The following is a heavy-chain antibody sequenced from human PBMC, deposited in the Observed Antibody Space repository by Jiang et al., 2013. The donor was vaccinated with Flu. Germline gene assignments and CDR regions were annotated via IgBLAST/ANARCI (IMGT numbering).Heavy chain of an antibody. J-gene: IGHJ2*01. V-gene: IGHV1-69*06. CDR2: ISPIFGTA. CDR1: GVTFRSDG. Sequence: SGAEVKKPGSSVKVSCKASGVTFRSDGISWVRQAPGQGLEWMGGISPIFGTANYAQKFQGRVTITADKSTSTVYMDLSSLRSEDTAVYYCASGAGSYLPNRYFDLWGRGTLVTVSS. CDR3: ASGAGSYLPNRYFDL. D-gene: IGHD3-10*01.